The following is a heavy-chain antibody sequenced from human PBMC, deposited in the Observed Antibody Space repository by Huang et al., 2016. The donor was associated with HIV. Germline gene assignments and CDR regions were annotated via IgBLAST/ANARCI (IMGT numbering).Heavy chain of an antibody. CDR1: GFTFSSYA. D-gene: IGHD6-19*01. CDR2: IMGSGSFT. Sequence: EVQLLESGGGLVQPGGSLRLSCASSGFTFSSYAMNWVRQAPGKGLEWVSAIMGSGSFTDYADAVKGRFTISRDKSRNTLYLQMNSLRAEDTAVYYCAKGGYTSGWYNYWGQGTLVTVSS. J-gene: IGHJ4*02. CDR3: AKGGYTSGWYNY. V-gene: IGHV3-23*01.